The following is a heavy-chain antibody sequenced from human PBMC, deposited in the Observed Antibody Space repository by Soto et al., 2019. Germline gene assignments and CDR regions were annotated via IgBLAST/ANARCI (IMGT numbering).Heavy chain of an antibody. CDR3: AKDMFSSDDDSYFYGMDV. J-gene: IGHJ6*02. CDR2: ISYDGSNK. CDR1: GFTFSAYD. V-gene: IGHV3-30*01. Sequence: GGSLRLSCAATGFTFSAYDKYWVRQAPGKGLEWVTYISYDGSNKYYADSVKGRFTISRDNSKNTMYLQMDSLRAEDTAVYYCAKDMFSSDDDSYFYGMDVWGQGTTVTVYS. D-gene: IGHD3-10*02.